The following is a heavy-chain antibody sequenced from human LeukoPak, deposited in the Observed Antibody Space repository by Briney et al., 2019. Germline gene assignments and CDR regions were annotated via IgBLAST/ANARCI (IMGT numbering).Heavy chain of an antibody. CDR2: IYYSGST. J-gene: IGHJ4*02. V-gene: IGHV4-59*08. Sequence: SETLSLTCTVSGGSISSYYWSWIRQPPGKGLEWIGYIYYSGSTNYNPSLKSRVTISVDTSKNQFSLKLSSVTAADTAVYYCARLTRGDYFDYWGQGTLVTVSS. CDR1: GGSISSYY. CDR3: ARLTRGDYFDY. D-gene: IGHD5-12*01.